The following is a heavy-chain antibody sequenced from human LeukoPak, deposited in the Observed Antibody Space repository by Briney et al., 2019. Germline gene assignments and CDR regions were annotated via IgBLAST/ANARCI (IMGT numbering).Heavy chain of an antibody. CDR1: RFTLSTYA. CDR2: ISSSSSYI. Sequence: PGGSLRLSCAVSRFTLSTYAMTWVRQAPGKGLEWVSSISSSSSYIYYADSVKGRFTISRDNAKNSLYLQMNSLRAEDTAVYYCARGPQYYYDSSGSIDYWGQGTLVTVSS. D-gene: IGHD3-22*01. V-gene: IGHV3-21*01. J-gene: IGHJ4*02. CDR3: ARGPQYYYDSSGSIDY.